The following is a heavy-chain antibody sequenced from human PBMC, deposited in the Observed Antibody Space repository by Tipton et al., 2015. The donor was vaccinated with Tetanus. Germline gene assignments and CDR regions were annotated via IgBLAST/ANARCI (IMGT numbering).Heavy chain of an antibody. V-gene: IGHV4-4*07. CDR1: GGSIRGHF. J-gene: IGHJ4*02. Sequence: TLSLTCTVSGGSIRGHFWSWIRQPAGKGLEWIGRLHSSGDTTYNPSLRSRFTLSVDTSKNQFSLRLSSVTAADTALYFCARWGPGVTTWGFDFWGQGTLVTVSS. CDR3: ARWGPGVTTWGFDF. D-gene: IGHD3-16*01. CDR2: LHSSGDT.